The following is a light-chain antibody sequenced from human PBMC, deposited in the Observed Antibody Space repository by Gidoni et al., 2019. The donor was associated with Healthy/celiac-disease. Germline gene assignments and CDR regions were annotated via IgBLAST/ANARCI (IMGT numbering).Light chain of an antibody. CDR1: QGIRSY. Sequence: AIRINQSPSSLSASTGDRVTITCRASQGIRSYLAWYQQKPGKAPKLLIYAASTLQSGVPSRFRGSGSGRDFTLTISCLQSEYFATYYCQQYYSYPFTFGPGTKVDIK. CDR2: AAS. CDR3: QQYYSYPFT. J-gene: IGKJ3*01. V-gene: IGKV1-8*01.